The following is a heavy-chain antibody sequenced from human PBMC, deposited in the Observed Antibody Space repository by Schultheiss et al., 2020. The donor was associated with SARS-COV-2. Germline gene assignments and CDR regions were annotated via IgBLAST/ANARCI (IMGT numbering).Heavy chain of an antibody. CDR1: GDAITRDFW. CDR2: VSESGST. D-gene: IGHD3-22*01. Sequence: SETLSLTCAVSGDAITRDFWWSWVRQPPGKGLEWIGEVSESGSTSYNPSLKSRVTISVDKSKNQFSLRLRSATAADTAVYFCARDSSGYLGGWGQGTLVTVSS. V-gene: IGHV4-4*02. J-gene: IGHJ4*02. CDR3: ARDSSGYLGG.